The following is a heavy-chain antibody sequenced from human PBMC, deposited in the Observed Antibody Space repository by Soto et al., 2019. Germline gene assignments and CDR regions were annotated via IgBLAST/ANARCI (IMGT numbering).Heavy chain of an antibody. J-gene: IGHJ5*02. Sequence: EVQLLESGGGLVQPGGSLRLSCAASGFTFSSYAMSWVRQAPGKGLEWVSAISGSGGSTYYADSVKGRFTISRDNSKNTLYLKMNGLRAEDRAVYYWAKGRTRRGVYDFWSGYSRVGGFDPWGQGTLVTVSS. CDR2: ISGSGGST. V-gene: IGHV3-23*01. D-gene: IGHD3-3*01. CDR3: AKGRTRRGVYDFWSGYSRVGGFDP. CDR1: GFTFSSYA.